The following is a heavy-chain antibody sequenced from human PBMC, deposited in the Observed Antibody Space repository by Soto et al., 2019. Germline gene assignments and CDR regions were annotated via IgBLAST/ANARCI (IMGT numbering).Heavy chain of an antibody. V-gene: IGHV3-74*01. D-gene: IGHD3-16*01. Sequence: GGSLRLSCAASGFTFSSYWMHWVRQAPGKGLVWVSRINSDGSSTSYADSVKGRFTISRDNAKNTLYLQMNSLRSDDTAVYYCARDGGKTYYYYYMDVWGKGTTVTVSS. CDR2: INSDGSST. CDR3: ARDGGKTYYYYYMDV. J-gene: IGHJ6*03. CDR1: GFTFSSYW.